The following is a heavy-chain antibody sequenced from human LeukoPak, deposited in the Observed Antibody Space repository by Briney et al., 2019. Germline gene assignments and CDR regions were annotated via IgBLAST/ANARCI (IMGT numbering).Heavy chain of an antibody. CDR1: GGSISSAAYY. V-gene: IGHV4-39*01. CDR2: IYYTGTT. D-gene: IGHD6-13*01. J-gene: IGHJ5*02. CDR3: ARRPIAAGSNWFEP. Sequence: SETLSLTCTVSGGSISSAAYYWGWVRQPPGKGLDWIGSIYYTGTTYYSPSLQTRATLSFDTSKNQFSLKLTSVTAADTAVYFCARRPIAAGSNWFEPWGEGPLDTVSS.